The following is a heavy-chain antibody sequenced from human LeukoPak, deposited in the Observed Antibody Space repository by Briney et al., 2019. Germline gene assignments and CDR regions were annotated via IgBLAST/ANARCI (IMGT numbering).Heavy chain of an antibody. CDR2: LTGSGGST. D-gene: IGHD2-8*01. CDR1: GFTFSSYG. Sequence: GGSLRLSCAASGFTFSSYGMHWVRQAPGKGLEWVSALTGSGGSTYYVDSVKGRFTISRDNSKNTMYVQMNSLRAEDTAVYYCAKHPSYAMGGVEYWGQGTLVTVSS. CDR3: AKHPSYAMGGVEY. J-gene: IGHJ4*02. V-gene: IGHV3-23*01.